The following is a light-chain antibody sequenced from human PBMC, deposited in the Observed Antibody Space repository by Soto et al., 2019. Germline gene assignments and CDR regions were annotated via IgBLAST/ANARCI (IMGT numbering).Light chain of an antibody. CDR2: GKR. Sequence: QSVLTQPPSVSGAPGQRVTISCTGNNSNLGAGYDVHWYQQLPGETPKLVIFGKRNRPSGVPERFSGSRSGTSATLAISGLQSEDEADYYSAAWDDSLNEGVFGGGTKVTVL. CDR1: NSNLGAGYD. V-gene: IGLV1-40*01. J-gene: IGLJ2*01. CDR3: AAWDDSLNEGV.